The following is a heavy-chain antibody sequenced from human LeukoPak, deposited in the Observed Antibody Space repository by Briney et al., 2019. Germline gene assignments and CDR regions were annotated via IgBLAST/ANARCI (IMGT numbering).Heavy chain of an antibody. D-gene: IGHD2-2*01. J-gene: IGHJ4*02. CDR2: ISYDGSNK. V-gene: IGHV3-30*04. Sequence: PGRSLRLSCAASGFTFSSYAMHWVRQAPGKGLEWVAVISYDGSNKYYADSVKGRFTISRDNSKNTLYLQMNSLRAEDTAVYYCAREDQYHGGYFDYWGQGTLVTVSS. CDR1: GFTFSSYA. CDR3: AREDQYHGGYFDY.